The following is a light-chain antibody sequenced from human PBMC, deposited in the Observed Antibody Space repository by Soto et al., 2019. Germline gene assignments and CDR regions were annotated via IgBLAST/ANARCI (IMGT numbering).Light chain of an antibody. CDR2: GAS. Sequence: EIVLTQSPGTLSLSPGERATLSCRASQSVSSSLAWYQQKAGQAPRLLIHGASSRATGIPDRFSGSGSGTEFTLTIGRLEPEDFAVYYCQQYDSSPRTFGQGTKVDNK. V-gene: IGKV3-20*01. CDR1: QSVSSS. CDR3: QQYDSSPRT. J-gene: IGKJ1*01.